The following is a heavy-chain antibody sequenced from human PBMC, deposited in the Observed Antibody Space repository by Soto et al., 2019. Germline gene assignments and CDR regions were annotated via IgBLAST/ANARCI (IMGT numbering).Heavy chain of an antibody. D-gene: IGHD5-18*01. CDR3: ARDSAPLGYVDTAMVHDY. J-gene: IGHJ4*02. Sequence: ASVKVSCKASGYTFTSYYMHWVRQAPGQGLEWMGIINPSRGSTSYAQKFQGRVTMTRDTSTSTVYMELSSLRSEDTAVYYCARDSAPLGYVDTAMVHDYWGQGTLVTVSS. V-gene: IGHV1-46*01. CDR2: INPSRGST. CDR1: GYTFTSYY.